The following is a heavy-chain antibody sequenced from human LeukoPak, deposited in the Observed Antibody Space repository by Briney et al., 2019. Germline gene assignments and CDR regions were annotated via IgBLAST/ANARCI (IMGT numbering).Heavy chain of an antibody. CDR2: LDQDGSEI. CDR1: GFTFSNHW. V-gene: IGHV3-7*01. Sequence: GGSLRLSCAASGFTFSNHWMSWVRQAPGKGLEWVANLDQDGSEIYYVDSVKGRFTISRDNAKNSLYLQMNSLRAEDTAVYYCARRYYYDSSSDFDSWGQGTLVTGSS. D-gene: IGHD3-22*01. J-gene: IGHJ4*02. CDR3: ARRYYYDSSSDFDS.